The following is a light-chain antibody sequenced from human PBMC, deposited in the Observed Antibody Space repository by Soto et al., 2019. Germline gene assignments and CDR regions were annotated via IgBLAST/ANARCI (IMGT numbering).Light chain of an antibody. J-gene: IGKJ1*01. CDR1: QSIGSL. CDR3: QQYDSYPWT. V-gene: IGKV1-5*01. CDR2: AAS. Sequence: DIPMTQSPSTLSASVGDRVTITCRASQSIGSLLAWYQQKPGRAPKLLIYAASSLESGVPSRFSGSGSGTEFTLTISSLQPDDFATYYCQQYDSYPWTFGQGTKVEIE.